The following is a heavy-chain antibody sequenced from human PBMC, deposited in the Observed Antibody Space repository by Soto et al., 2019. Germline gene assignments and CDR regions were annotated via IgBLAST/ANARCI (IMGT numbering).Heavy chain of an antibody. CDR2: ISYDGSNK. D-gene: IGHD7-27*01. V-gene: IGHV3-30-3*01. CDR1: GFTFSSYA. J-gene: IGHJ4*02. CDR3: ARIGTWALNFDY. Sequence: PGGSLRLSCAASGFTFSSYAMHWVRQAPGKGLEWVAVISYDGSNKYYADSVKGRFTISRDNSKNTLYLQMNSLRAGDTAVYYCARIGTWALNFDYRGQGTLVTVSS.